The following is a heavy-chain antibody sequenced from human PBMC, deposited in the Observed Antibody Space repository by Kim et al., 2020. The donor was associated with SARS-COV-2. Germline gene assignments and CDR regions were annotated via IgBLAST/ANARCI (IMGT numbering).Heavy chain of an antibody. Sequence: GGSLRLSCKASGSTFSAYHMNWIRQAPGKGLEWVSYISSTNEIWYADSVKGRFTISRDNGQKSVYLQMNNLGGEDTAIYYFVRDLNWAFEDWGQGALVTV. V-gene: IGHV3-48*01. CDR2: ISSTNEI. D-gene: IGHD7-27*01. J-gene: IGHJ4*02. CDR3: VRDLNWAFED. CDR1: GSTFSAYH.